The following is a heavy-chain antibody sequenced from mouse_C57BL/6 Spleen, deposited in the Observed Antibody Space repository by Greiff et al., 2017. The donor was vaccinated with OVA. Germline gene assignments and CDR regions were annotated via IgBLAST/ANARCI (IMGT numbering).Heavy chain of an antibody. V-gene: IGHV1-80*01. J-gene: IGHJ4*01. CDR2: IYPGDGDT. Sequence: VQRVESGAELVKPGASVKISCKASGYAFSSYWMHWVKQRPGKGLEWIGQIYPGDGDTNYNGKFKGKATLTVDKSSSTAYMQLSSLTSEDSAVYFCARFPDWEGAMDYWGQGTSVTVSS. CDR1: GYAFSSYW. D-gene: IGHD4-1*01. CDR3: ARFPDWEGAMDY.